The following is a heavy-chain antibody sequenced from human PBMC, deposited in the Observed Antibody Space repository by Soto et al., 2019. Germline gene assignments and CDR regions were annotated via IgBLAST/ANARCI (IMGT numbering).Heavy chain of an antibody. CDR3: AHTYSSSPDDGFDV. CDR2: IYWDDDK. J-gene: IGHJ3*01. V-gene: IGHV2-5*02. D-gene: IGHD6-6*01. CDR1: GFSLNTRGVG. Sequence: QITLKESGHTLVKPTQMLTLTCTFSGFSLNTRGVGVSWIRQPPGGALEWLALIYWDDDKSYSPSLRSRLTITKDTSKNQVVLTMTTMEPLDTGTYYCAHTYSSSPDDGFDVWGQGTRVTVSS.